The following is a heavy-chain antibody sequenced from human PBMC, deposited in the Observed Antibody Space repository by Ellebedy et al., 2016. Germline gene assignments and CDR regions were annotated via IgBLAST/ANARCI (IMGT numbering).Heavy chain of an antibody. CDR3: ARQLGYCSDGNCYFDF. J-gene: IGHJ4*02. Sequence: GESLKISXVASGFTFSSYAMSWVRQAPGKGLEWIAAISSSGGSTYYADSVKGRFTIARDNSKNTLYLQMNSLRAEDTAVYSCARQLGYCSDGNCYFDFWGQGTLATVSS. CDR1: GFTFSSYA. D-gene: IGHD2-15*01. V-gene: IGHV3-23*01. CDR2: ISSSGGST.